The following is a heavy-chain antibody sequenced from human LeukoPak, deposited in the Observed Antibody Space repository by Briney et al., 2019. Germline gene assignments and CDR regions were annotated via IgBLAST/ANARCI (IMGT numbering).Heavy chain of an antibody. CDR2: ISSSSNTI. CDR3: AKDLGGGSGSWKSRSIDY. Sequence: PGGSLRLSCAASGFTFSTYSMNWVRQAPGKGLEWVSYISSSSNTIYYADSVKGRFTISRDNAKNSLYLQMNSLRAEDTAVYYCAKDLGGGSGSWKSRSIDYWGQGTLVTVSS. D-gene: IGHD3-10*01. J-gene: IGHJ4*02. CDR1: GFTFSTYS. V-gene: IGHV3-48*01.